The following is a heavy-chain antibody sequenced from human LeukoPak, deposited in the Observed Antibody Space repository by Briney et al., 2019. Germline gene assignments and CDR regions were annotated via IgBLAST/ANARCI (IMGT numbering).Heavy chain of an antibody. CDR2: ISGSGGST. CDR3: AKDGGDYDILFDYFDY. CDR1: GFTFSSYA. Sequence: GGSLRLSCAASGFTFSSYAMSWVRQAPGKGLEWVSAISGSGGSTYYADSVKDRFTISRDNSKNTLYLQMNSLRAEDTAVYYCAKDGGDYDILFDYFDYWGQGTLVTVSS. V-gene: IGHV3-23*01. D-gene: IGHD3-9*01. J-gene: IGHJ4*02.